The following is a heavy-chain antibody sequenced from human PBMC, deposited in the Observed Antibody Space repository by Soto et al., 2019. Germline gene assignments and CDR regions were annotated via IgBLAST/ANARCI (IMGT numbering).Heavy chain of an antibody. D-gene: IGHD3-3*01. CDR3: AREADYDFWSGSMGSFAY. Sequence: SQTLSLTCAISGDSVSSNSAAWNWIRQSPSRGLEWLGRTYYRSKWYNDYAVSVKSRITINPDTSKNQFSLQLNSVTPEDTAVYYCAREADYDFWSGSMGSFAYWGQGTLVTVSS. V-gene: IGHV6-1*01. J-gene: IGHJ4*02. CDR2: TYYRSKWYN. CDR1: GDSVSSNSAA.